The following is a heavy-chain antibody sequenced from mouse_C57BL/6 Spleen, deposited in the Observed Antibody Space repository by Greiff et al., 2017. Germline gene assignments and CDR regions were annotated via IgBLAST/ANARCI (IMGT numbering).Heavy chain of an antibody. Sequence: LQESGPELVKPGASVKISCKASGYAFSSSWMNWVKQRPGKGLEWIGRIYPGDGDTNYNGKFKGKATLTADKSSSTAYMQLSSLTSEDSAVYFCAYYFDYWGQGTTLTVSS. CDR3: AYYFDY. J-gene: IGHJ2*01. CDR1: GYAFSSSW. CDR2: IYPGDGDT. V-gene: IGHV1-82*01.